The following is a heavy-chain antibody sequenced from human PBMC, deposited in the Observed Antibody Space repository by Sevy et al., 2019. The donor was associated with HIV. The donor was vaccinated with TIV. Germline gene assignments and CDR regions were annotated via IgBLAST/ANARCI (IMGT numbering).Heavy chain of an antibody. CDR3: ARGPPHSSGKFYGGDR. J-gene: IGHJ4*02. CDR2: INTDGSST. D-gene: IGHD3-22*01. CDR1: GFTFTNHW. V-gene: IGHV3-74*01. Sequence: GGSLRLSCAASGFTFTNHWMHWVRQAPGRGLVWVSRINTDGSSTSYADSVKGRFTISRDNAKNTLFLQMNSLRVEDTAVFYCARGPPHSSGKFYGGDRWGQGALVTVSS.